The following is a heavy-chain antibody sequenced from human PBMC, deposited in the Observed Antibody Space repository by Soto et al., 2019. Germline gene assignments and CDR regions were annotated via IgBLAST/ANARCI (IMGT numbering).Heavy chain of an antibody. CDR2: INSDGSNT. J-gene: IGHJ6*02. V-gene: IGHV3-74*01. Sequence: EVQLVESGGGLVRPGEYLRLSCAASGFTFSHYWMEWVRQAPGEGLGCVSRINSDGSNTAYADSVKGRFTISRDNTKKTPHLLMSSLRAEDTAVYNCARLGDPYGEYGMDVWGQGTTVNVSS. CDR1: GFTFSHYW. CDR3: ARLGDPYGEYGMDV. D-gene: IGHD3-10*01.